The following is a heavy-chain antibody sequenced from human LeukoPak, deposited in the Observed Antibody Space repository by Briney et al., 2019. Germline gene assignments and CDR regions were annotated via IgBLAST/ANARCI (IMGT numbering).Heavy chain of an antibody. J-gene: IGHJ4*02. D-gene: IGHD5-12*01. CDR3: ASPIYSYSGYDLDY. V-gene: IGHV1-69*13. CDR2: IIPIFGTA. Sequence: SVKVSCKASGGTFSSYAISWVRQAPGQGLEWMGGIIPIFGTANYAQKFQGRVTITADESTSTADMELSSLRSEDTAVYYCASPIYSYSGYDLDYWGQGTLVTVSS. CDR1: GGTFSSYA.